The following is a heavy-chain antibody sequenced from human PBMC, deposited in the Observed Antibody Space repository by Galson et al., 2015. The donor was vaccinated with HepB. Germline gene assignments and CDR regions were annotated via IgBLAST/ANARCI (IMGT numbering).Heavy chain of an antibody. CDR3: AKGCGGSCFLIRI. J-gene: IGHJ3*02. D-gene: IGHD2-15*01. CDR1: GFTFSSYT. V-gene: IGHV3-23*01. CDR2: ISGSGGST. Sequence: SLRLSCAASGFTFSSYTMSWVRQAPGKGLEWVSAISGSGGSTYYADSVKGRFTISRDNSKNTLYLQMNSLRAEDTAVYYCAKGCGGSCFLIRIWGQGTMVTVSS.